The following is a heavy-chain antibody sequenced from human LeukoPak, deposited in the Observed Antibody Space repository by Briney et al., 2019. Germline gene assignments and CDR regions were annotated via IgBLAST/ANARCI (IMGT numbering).Heavy chain of an antibody. D-gene: IGHD1-1*01. J-gene: IGHJ4*02. CDR1: GFTFSSYE. CDR2: ITSSGTTK. CDR3: ARETMEFDY. Sequence: GGSLRLSCAASGFTFSSYEMNWVRQAPGKGLEWISYITSSGTTKYYADSVKGRFTISRDNAKNSLYLQMNSLRAEDTAVYYCARETMEFDYWGQGTLVTVSS. V-gene: IGHV3-48*03.